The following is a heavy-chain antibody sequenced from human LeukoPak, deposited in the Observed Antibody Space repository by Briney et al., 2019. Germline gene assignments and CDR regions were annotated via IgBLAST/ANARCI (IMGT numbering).Heavy chain of an antibody. CDR3: ARDARHCISGTCYYLFDN. J-gene: IGHJ4*02. Sequence: KPSQTLSLTCTVFGGSISSGGNYWSWIRQHPGKGLEWIGYIYYSGSTNYNPSLKSRITISVDTSKSQFSLKLSSVTAADTAVYYCARDARHCISGTCYYLFDNWGQGTLVTVSS. V-gene: IGHV4-31*03. CDR2: IYYSGST. D-gene: IGHD2-15*01. CDR1: GGSISSGGNY.